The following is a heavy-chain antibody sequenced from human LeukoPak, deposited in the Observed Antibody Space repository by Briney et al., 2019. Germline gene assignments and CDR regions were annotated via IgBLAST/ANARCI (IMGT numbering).Heavy chain of an antibody. J-gene: IGHJ6*02. Sequence: GASLRLSCAASGFTFSSYAMSWVRQAPGKGLEWVSAISGSGGSTYYADSVKGRFTISRDNSKNTLYLQMNSLRAEDTAVYYCAKAHARNYDFWSGSDYYYGMDVWGQGTTATVSS. CDR2: ISGSGGST. CDR1: GFTFSSYA. V-gene: IGHV3-23*01. D-gene: IGHD3-3*01. CDR3: AKAHARNYDFWSGSDYYYGMDV.